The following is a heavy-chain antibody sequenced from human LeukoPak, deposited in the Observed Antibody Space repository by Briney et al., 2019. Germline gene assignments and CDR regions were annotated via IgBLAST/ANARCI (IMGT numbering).Heavy chain of an antibody. D-gene: IGHD6-13*01. CDR1: GYTFTSYD. CDR3: ARWGYAGLRGGFSSWYHYYYYMDV. CDR2: MNPNSGNT. J-gene: IGHJ6*03. V-gene: IGHV1-8*03. Sequence: ASVKVSCKASGYTFTSYDINWVRQATGQGLEWMGWMNPNSGNTGYAQKFQGRVTITRNTSISTAYMELSSLRSEDTAVYYCARWGYAGLRGGFSSWYHYYYYMDVWGKGTTVTVSS.